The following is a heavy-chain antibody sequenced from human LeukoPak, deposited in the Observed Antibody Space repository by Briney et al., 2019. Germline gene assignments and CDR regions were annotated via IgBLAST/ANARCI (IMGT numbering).Heavy chain of an antibody. Sequence: GRSLRLSCAASGFTFDDYAMSWVRQAPGKGLEWVSAISGSGSSTYYADSVKGRFTISRDNSKNTLYLQMNSLRAEDTALYYCAKDGVAGTYYWGQGTLVTVSS. V-gene: IGHV3-23*01. CDR3: AKDGVAGTYY. CDR1: GFTFDDYA. D-gene: IGHD6-19*01. J-gene: IGHJ4*02. CDR2: ISGSGSST.